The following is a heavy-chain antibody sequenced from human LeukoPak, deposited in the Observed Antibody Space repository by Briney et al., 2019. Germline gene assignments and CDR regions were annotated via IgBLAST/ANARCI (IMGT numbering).Heavy chain of an antibody. Sequence: SETLSLTCAVYGGSFSGYYWSWIRQPPGKGLEWIGEINHSGSTNYNPSLKSRVTISVDTSKNQFSLKLSSVTAADTAVYYCARPSRRIVPAAAFDPWGQGTLVTVSS. D-gene: IGHD2-2*01. J-gene: IGHJ5*02. CDR2: INHSGST. V-gene: IGHV4-34*01. CDR3: ARPSRRIVPAAAFDP. CDR1: GGSFSGYY.